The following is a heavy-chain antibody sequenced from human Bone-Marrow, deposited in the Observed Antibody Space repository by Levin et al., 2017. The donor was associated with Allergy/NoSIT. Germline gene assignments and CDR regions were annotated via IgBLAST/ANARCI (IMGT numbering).Heavy chain of an antibody. CDR3: ARCRCLGKACGGEGLGYMDG. Sequence: GESLKISCTGSGYSFSTYWIAWVRQMPGKGLEWMGIIYPGDSDTRYSPSFRGQVTISADKSISTAYLQWSSLKASDTAMYYCARCRCLGKACGGEGLGYMDGWGKGTTVTVSS. D-gene: IGHD2-21*01. CDR1: GYSFSTYW. V-gene: IGHV5-51*01. CDR2: IYPGDSDT. J-gene: IGHJ6*03.